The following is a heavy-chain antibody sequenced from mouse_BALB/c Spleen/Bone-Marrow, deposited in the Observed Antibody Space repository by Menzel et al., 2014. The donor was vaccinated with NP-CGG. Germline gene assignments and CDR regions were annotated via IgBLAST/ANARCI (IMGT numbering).Heavy chain of an antibody. CDR3: ASVYDYGRGYAMDY. J-gene: IGHJ4*01. CDR2: IYPGDGDT. D-gene: IGHD2-4*01. Sequence: VQGVESGAEVMRPGSSVNISCKASGYAFSNYGMNWVKQRPGQGLEWIGQIYPGDGDTIYNGKFKGRVTLTADKSSSTAYMQLSSLTSEDSAVYFCASVYDYGRGYAMDYWGQGTSVTVSS. CDR1: GYAFSNYG. V-gene: IGHV1-80*01.